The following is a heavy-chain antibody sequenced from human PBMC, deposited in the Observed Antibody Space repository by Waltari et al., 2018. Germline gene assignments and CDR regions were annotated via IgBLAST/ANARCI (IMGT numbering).Heavy chain of an antibody. CDR2: IYNSGST. CDR3: ARGQYCNYEWSASFDI. D-gene: IGHD4-4*01. CDR1: GYPTSSSNW. V-gene: IGHV4-28*01. J-gene: IGHJ3*02. Sequence: QVKLHESAPGLVKPRDTLSPTCAAMGYPTSSSNWSGSARHPPGKGLEWIGYIYNSGSTNYNPSLKSRVTMSVDTSKNQFSLKLSSVTAVDTAVYYCARGQYCNYEWSASFDIWGQGTMVTVSS.